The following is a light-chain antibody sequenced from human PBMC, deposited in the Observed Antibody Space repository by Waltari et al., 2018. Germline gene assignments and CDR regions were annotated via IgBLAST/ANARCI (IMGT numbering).Light chain of an antibody. CDR2: DAS. J-gene: IGKJ5*01. V-gene: IGKV3D-20*01. Sequence: EIVLTQSPATLSLSPGERATLSCGASQSVSSSYLAWYQQKPGLAPMLLIFDASSRATGIPDRFSGRGSGTDFTLTISRLGPEDFAVYYCQQYGSSPITFGQGTRLEIK. CDR1: QSVSSSY. CDR3: QQYGSSPIT.